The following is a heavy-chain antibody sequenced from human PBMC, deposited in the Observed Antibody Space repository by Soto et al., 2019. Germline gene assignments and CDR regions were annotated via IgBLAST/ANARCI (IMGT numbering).Heavy chain of an antibody. CDR2: ISGSGGST. J-gene: IGHJ6*03. V-gene: IGHV3-23*01. CDR3: AKGDKSGGTNARNRPRRYYYYYYMDV. Sequence: GGSLRLSCAASGFTFSSYAMSWVRQAPGKGLEWVSAISGSGGSTYYADSVKGRFTISRDNSKNTLYLQMNSLRAEDTAVNYCAKGDKSGGTNARNRPRRYYYYYYMDVWGKGTTVTVSS. D-gene: IGHD2-15*01. CDR1: GFTFSSYA.